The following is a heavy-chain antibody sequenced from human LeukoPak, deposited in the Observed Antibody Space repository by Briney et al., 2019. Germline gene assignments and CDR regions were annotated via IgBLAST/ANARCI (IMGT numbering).Heavy chain of an antibody. CDR2: IYYSGST. V-gene: IGHV4-59*08. CDR1: GGSISSYY. J-gene: IGHJ4*02. Sequence: SETLSLTCTVSGGSISSYYWSWIRQPPGKGLEWMGNIYYSGSTNYNSSLKGRVIISVDTSKNQISLKLRSVTAADTAVYYCARKGVSDLYYFDSWGQGTLVTVSS. D-gene: IGHD3-16*01. CDR3: ARKGVSDLYYFDS.